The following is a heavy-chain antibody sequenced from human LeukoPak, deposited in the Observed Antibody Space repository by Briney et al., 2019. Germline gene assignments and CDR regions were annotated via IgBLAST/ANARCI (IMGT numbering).Heavy chain of an antibody. D-gene: IGHD3-10*01. V-gene: IGHV1-8*03. J-gene: IGHJ4*02. Sequence: ASVKVSCKASGYTFTSYDINWARQATGQGLEWMGWMNPNSGNTGYAQKFQGRVTITRNTSISTAYMELSSLRSEDTAVYYCARGPLLWFGELYYFDYWGQGTLVTVSS. CDR1: GYTFTSYD. CDR3: ARGPLLWFGELYYFDY. CDR2: MNPNSGNT.